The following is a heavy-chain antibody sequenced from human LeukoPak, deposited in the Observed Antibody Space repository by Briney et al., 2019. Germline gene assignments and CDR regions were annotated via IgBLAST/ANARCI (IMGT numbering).Heavy chain of an antibody. CDR3: ARDSHYYDSSPIGY. Sequence: ASVKVSCKASGYTFTGYYMHWVRQAPGQGLEWMGWINPNSGGTNYAQKFQGRVTMTRDTSISTAYMELSRLRSDDTAVYYCARDSHYYDSSPIGYWGQGTLVTVSS. CDR1: GYTFTGYY. V-gene: IGHV1-2*02. D-gene: IGHD3-22*01. CDR2: INPNSGGT. J-gene: IGHJ4*02.